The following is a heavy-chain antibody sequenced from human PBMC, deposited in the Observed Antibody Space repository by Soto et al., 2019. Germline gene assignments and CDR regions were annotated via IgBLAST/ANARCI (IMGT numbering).Heavy chain of an antibody. CDR2: MSSSGSTI. Sequence: LRLSCAASGFTLRDHYMSWIRQVPGKGLEWVSYMSSSGSTIYYADSVKGRFTISRDNAKNSLYLQMNSLRAEDTAVYYCARDCSGTSYYARFQFDPWGQGTLVTVSS. CDR3: ARDCSGTSYYARFQFDP. J-gene: IGHJ5*02. V-gene: IGHV3-11*01. D-gene: IGHD2-15*01. CDR1: GFTLRDHY.